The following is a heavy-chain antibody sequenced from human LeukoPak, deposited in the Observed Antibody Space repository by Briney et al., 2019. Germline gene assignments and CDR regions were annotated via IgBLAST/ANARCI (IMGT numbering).Heavy chain of an antibody. V-gene: IGHV3-48*01. Sequence: GGSLRLSCAASGFTFSSYSMNWVRQAPGKGLEWVSYISSSSSTIYYADSVKGRFTISRDNAKNSLYLQMNSLRAEDTAVYYCARESTTYYYDSSGYYGTREYGWFDPWGQGTLVTVSS. D-gene: IGHD3-22*01. CDR2: ISSSSSTI. J-gene: IGHJ5*02. CDR1: GFTFSSYS. CDR3: ARESTTYYYDSSGYYGTREYGWFDP.